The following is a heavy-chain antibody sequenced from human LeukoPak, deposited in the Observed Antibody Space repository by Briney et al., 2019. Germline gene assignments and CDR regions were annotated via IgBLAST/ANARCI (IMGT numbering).Heavy chain of an antibody. J-gene: IGHJ3*01. CDR1: GYTFTSYY. CDR3: ARGDSSGYLGAFDV. V-gene: IGHV1-46*01. CDR2: INPSGGTT. Sequence: ASVKVSFKASGYTFTSYYMHWVRQAPGQGLEWMGIINPSGGTTTYAQKFQGRVTMTRDTSTSTVYMELSSLTSEDTALYYCARGDSSGYLGAFDVWGQGTMVAVSS. D-gene: IGHD3-22*01.